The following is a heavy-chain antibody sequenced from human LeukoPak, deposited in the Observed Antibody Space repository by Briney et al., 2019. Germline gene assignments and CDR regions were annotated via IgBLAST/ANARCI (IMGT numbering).Heavy chain of an antibody. CDR1: GYTFTGYY. CDR3: ARSGDCNWFES. V-gene: IGHV1-18*04. CDR2: ISAYNGDT. Sequence: ASVKVSCKASGYTFTGYYIHWVRQAPGQGLEWMGWISAYNGDTDYAQKFQGRVSMATDTSTTTAYMELRSLRSDDTAVYYCARSGDCNWFESWGQGTLVTVSS. J-gene: IGHJ5*01. D-gene: IGHD2-21*02.